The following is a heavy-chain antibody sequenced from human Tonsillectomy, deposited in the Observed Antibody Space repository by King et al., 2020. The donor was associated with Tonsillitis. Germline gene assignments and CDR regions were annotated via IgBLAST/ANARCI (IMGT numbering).Heavy chain of an antibody. CDR3: AKHLYSYQNYYCYGMDV. Sequence: VQLVESGGGVVQPGRSLRLSCAASGFTFSHYGMHWVRQAPGKGLEWVAVISYDGSNKWSADALKGRFTISRDNSNNTLYLQMNSLRAEDTAVYYCAKHLYSYQNYYCYGMDVGGRGTTVTVSS. V-gene: IGHV3-30*18. J-gene: IGHJ6*02. D-gene: IGHD5-18*01. CDR2: ISYDGSNK. CDR1: GFTFSHYG.